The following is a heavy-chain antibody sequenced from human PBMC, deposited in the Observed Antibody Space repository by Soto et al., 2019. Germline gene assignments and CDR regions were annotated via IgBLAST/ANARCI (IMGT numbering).Heavy chain of an antibody. CDR1: EGSISTYY. D-gene: IGHD2-21*02. Sequence: PSETLSLTCSISEGSISTYYWTWIRQSPGKGLEWIGYIYYTGNTKYNPSLQSRVTMSVDSAKNQFSLNLRSVTAADTGVYYCARAHRRRRLRFAAIVGGDYGLDVWGRGTTVTVS. J-gene: IGHJ6*02. V-gene: IGHV4-59*01. CDR2: IYYTGNT. CDR3: ARAHRRRRLRFAAIVGGDYGLDV.